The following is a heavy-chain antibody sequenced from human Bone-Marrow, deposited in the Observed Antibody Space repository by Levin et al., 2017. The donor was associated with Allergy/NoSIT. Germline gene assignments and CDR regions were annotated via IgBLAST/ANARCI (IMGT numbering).Heavy chain of an antibody. D-gene: IGHD3-10*01. CDR3: ARKGFGEYHDYYHIDV. CDR1: GFTFSSYW. J-gene: IGHJ6*03. CDR2: IKEDGSEK. V-gene: IGHV3-7*04. Sequence: GGSLRLSCAASGFTFSSYWMSWVRQAPGKGLEWVANIKEDGSEKNFVDSVKGRFTISRDNAQKLVFLQMKGLRAEDTAVYYCARKGFGEYHDYYHIDVWGKGTTVTVSS.